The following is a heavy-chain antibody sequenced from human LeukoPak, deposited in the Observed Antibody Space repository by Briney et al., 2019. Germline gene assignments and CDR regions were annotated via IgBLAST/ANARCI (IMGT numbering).Heavy chain of an antibody. Sequence: ASVKVSCXASGYTFTGYYMHWVRQAPGQGFEWMGRINPNSGGTNYAQKFQGRVTMTRDTSISTAYMELSRLRSDDTAVYYCASLYGWLQFDYWGQGTLVTVSS. V-gene: IGHV1-2*06. D-gene: IGHD5-24*01. CDR2: INPNSGGT. CDR3: ASLYGWLQFDY. J-gene: IGHJ4*02. CDR1: GYTFTGYY.